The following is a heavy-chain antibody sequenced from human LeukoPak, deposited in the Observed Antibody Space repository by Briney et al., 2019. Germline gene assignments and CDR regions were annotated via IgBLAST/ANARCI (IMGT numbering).Heavy chain of an antibody. J-gene: IGHJ4*02. D-gene: IGHD1-26*01. Sequence: ASVKVSCKASRGTFSSYAISWVRQAPGQGLEWMGRIIPIFGIANYAQKFQGRVTITADKSTSTAYMELSSLRSEDTAVYYCARGGSLGNYFDYWGQGALVTVSS. V-gene: IGHV1-69*04. CDR1: RGTFSSYA. CDR3: ARGGSLGNYFDY. CDR2: IIPIFGIA.